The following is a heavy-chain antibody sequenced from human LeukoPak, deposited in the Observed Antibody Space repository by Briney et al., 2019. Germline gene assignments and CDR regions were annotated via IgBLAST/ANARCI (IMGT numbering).Heavy chain of an antibody. CDR1: GGSISSYY. CDR2: IDYSGST. D-gene: IGHD2-2*01. Sequence: PWETLSLTCTVPGGSISSYYWSWIRQPPRKGLEWIGYIDYSGSTNYNPSLKSRVTISVGTSKNQFSLKLTSVTAADTAVYYCARRRTTGLSGYMDVWGKGTTVTVS. V-gene: IGHV4-59*08. CDR3: ARRRTTGLSGYMDV. J-gene: IGHJ6*03.